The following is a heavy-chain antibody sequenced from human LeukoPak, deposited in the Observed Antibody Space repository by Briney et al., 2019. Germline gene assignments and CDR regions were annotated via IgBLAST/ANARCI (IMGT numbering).Heavy chain of an antibody. J-gene: IGHJ4*02. CDR3: ARALAYCGGDCYWVFDY. Sequence: SVKVSCKASGGTFSSYAISWVRRAPGQGLEWMGGIIPIFGTANYAQKFQGRVTITADKSTSTAYMELSSLRSEDTAVYYCARALAYCGGDCYWVFDYWGQGTLVTVSS. CDR2: IIPIFGTA. CDR1: GGTFSSYA. D-gene: IGHD2-21*02. V-gene: IGHV1-69*06.